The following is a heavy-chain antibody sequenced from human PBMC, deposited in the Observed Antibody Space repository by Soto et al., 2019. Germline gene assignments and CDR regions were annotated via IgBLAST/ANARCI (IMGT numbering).Heavy chain of an antibody. Sequence: QVQLVQSGAELKTPGSSVSVSCKASGGAFNNYPISWVRQAPGQGLEWMGGIFPRLGTTTYAREVQGRVTMTAYESTTTVSMTLTSLRSEDTAIYYCAIDACCCGGDCYSLVYWGQGTLVTVSS. CDR3: AIDACCCGGDCYSLVY. D-gene: IGHD2-21*02. V-gene: IGHV1-69*01. J-gene: IGHJ4*02. CDR1: GGAFNNYP. CDR2: IFPRLGTT.